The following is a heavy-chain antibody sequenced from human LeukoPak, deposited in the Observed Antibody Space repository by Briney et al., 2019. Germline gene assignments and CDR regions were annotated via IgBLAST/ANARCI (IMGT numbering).Heavy chain of an antibody. CDR1: GGSISSYY. J-gene: IGHJ3*02. V-gene: IGHV4-59*01. D-gene: IGHD3-16*02. CDR3: ARVIRAGSYAFDI. Sequence: SETLSLTCTVSGGSISSYYWSWIRQPPGKGLEWIGYIYYSGSTNYNPSLKSRVTISVDTSKNQFSLKLSSVTAADTAVYYCARVIRAGSYAFDIWGQGTMVTVSS. CDR2: IYYSGST.